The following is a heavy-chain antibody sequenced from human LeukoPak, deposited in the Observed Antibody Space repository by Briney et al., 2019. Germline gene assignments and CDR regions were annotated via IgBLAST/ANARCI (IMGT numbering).Heavy chain of an antibody. CDR3: AKDRPGSSSWPIDY. V-gene: IGHV3-23*01. J-gene: IGHJ4*02. D-gene: IGHD6-13*01. CDR2: IGASGGNT. CDR1: GFTFTNYA. Sequence: GGSLRLSCATSGFTFTNYAMSWVRQAPGKGLEWVSAIGASGGNTYYADSVKGRFTISRDNFKNTLYLQMNSLRAEDTAVYYCAKDRPGSSSWPIDYWGQGTLVTVSS.